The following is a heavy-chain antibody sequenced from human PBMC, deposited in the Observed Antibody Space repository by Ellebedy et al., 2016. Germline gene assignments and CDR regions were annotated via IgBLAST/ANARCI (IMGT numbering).Heavy chain of an antibody. Sequence: GRSLRLSXVGSGFTFSNYAIHWVRQAPGQGLDWVASMDWVASISFDGSHTYYADSVQGRFTISRDNSRNTVSLQMNSLRGDDMAVYYCARDSTVGGGSPNSHRYFDDWGQGTLVTVSS. J-gene: IGHJ4*02. CDR2: MDWVASISFDGSHT. D-gene: IGHD1-26*01. CDR1: GFTFSNYA. V-gene: IGHV3-30-3*01. CDR3: ARDSTVGGGSPNSHRYFDD.